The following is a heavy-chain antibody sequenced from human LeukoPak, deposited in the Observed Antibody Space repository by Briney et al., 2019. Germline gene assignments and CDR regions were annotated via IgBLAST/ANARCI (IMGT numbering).Heavy chain of an antibody. Sequence: ASVKVSCKASGYTFTGYATSWVRQAPGQGLEWMGWINTNSGNPTYAQDFTGRFVFSLDTSVSTAYLQISSLKAEDTAVYYCARVRDLYSSSWYDYWGQGTLVTVSS. J-gene: IGHJ4*02. CDR2: INTNSGNP. D-gene: IGHD6-13*01. CDR1: GYTFTGYA. V-gene: IGHV7-4-1*02. CDR3: ARVRDLYSSSWYDY.